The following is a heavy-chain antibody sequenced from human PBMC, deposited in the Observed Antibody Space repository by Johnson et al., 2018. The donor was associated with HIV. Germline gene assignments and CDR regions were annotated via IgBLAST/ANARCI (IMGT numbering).Heavy chain of an antibody. CDR3: TTARTYF. J-gene: IGHJ3*01. V-gene: IGHV3-30-3*01. Sequence: QVQLVESGGGVVQPGRSLRLPCAASGFTFGSYAMHWVRQAPGKGLEWVAVMSSDGFNKYYADSVKGRFTVSRDNSKNTLYLQMNSLKTEDTAVYYCTTARTYFWGQGTMVTVSS. CDR2: MSSDGFNK. CDR1: GFTFGSYA. D-gene: IGHD2-8*01.